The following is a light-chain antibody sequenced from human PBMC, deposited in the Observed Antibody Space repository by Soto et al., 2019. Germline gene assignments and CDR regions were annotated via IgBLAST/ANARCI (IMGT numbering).Light chain of an antibody. CDR1: QGISNY. Sequence: DIQMTQSPSSLSASVGDRVTITCRASQGISNYLAWYQQRPGKVPKLLIYAASTLQSGVPSRFSGSGSGTDFTLTISSLQPEDVATYYCQKYNSAPPWTFGQGTKVALK. CDR3: QKYNSAPPWT. CDR2: AAS. J-gene: IGKJ1*01. V-gene: IGKV1-27*01.